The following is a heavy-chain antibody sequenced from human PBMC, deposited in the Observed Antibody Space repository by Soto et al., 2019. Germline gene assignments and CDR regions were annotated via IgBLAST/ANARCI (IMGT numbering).Heavy chain of an antibody. Sequence: SQTLSLTCAISGDSVSSNRVVWNWIRQSPSRGLEWLGRTYYRSKWSYDYAVSVQRRITITPDTSKNQFSLQLHSMTPEDTAIYYCARARDSLFDYWGQGSLVTVSS. V-gene: IGHV6-1*01. CDR3: ARARDSLFDY. J-gene: IGHJ4*02. CDR1: GDSVSSNRVV. D-gene: IGHD2-21*02. CDR2: TYYRSKWSY.